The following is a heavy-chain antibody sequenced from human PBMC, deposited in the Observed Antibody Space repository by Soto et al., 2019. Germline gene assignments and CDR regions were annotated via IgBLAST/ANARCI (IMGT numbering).Heavy chain of an antibody. CDR1: GGTFSSYT. CDR2: IIAIIGIT. CDR3: ARDPVYDYGDYGHFDY. D-gene: IGHD4-17*01. V-gene: IGHV1-69*04. Sequence: SVKVSCKASGGTFSSYTISWVRQAPGQGLEWMGRIIAIIGITNYAQKFQGRVTITADTSTSTAYMELSSLRSDDTAVYYCARDPVYDYGDYGHFDYWGQGTLVTVSS. J-gene: IGHJ4*02.